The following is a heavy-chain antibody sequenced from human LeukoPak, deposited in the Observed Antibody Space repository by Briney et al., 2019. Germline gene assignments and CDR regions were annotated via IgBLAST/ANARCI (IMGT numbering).Heavy chain of an antibody. Sequence: QPGGSLRLSCAASGFTFSSYEMNWVRQAPGKGLEWVSYISSSGSTIYYADSVKGRFTISRDNAKNSLYLQMNSLRAEDTAVYYCAGGVLRYFDWLFPYYYYYYMDVWGKGTTVTISS. CDR3: AGGVLRYFDWLFPYYYYYYMDV. D-gene: IGHD3-9*01. J-gene: IGHJ6*03. CDR1: GFTFSSYE. CDR2: ISSSGSTI. V-gene: IGHV3-48*03.